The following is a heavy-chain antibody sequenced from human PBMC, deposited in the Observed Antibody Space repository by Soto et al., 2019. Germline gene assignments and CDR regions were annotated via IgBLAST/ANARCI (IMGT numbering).Heavy chain of an antibody. CDR3: ARDARIAAAGTMDY. Sequence: PGGSLRLSCAASGFTFSSYGMHWVRQAPGKGLEWVAVIWYDGSNKYDADSVKGRFTISRDNSKNTLYLQMNSLRAEDTAVYYCARDARIAAAGTMDYWGQGTLVTVSS. V-gene: IGHV3-33*01. J-gene: IGHJ4*02. CDR2: IWYDGSNK. CDR1: GFTFSSYG. D-gene: IGHD6-13*01.